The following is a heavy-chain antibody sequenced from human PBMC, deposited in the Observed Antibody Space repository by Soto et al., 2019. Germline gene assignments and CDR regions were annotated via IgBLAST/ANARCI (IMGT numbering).Heavy chain of an antibody. J-gene: IGHJ4*02. CDR1: GYTFTGYY. V-gene: IGHV1-2*02. D-gene: IGHD3-22*01. Sequence: ASVKVSCKASGYTFTGYYMYWVRQAPGQGLEWMGWINPNSGGTNYAQKFQGRVTMTTDTSISTAYMELSRLRSDDTAMYYCARVITYHDDSSGYHPPAVFDSWGQGTLVTVSS. CDR2: INPNSGGT. CDR3: ARVITYHDDSSGYHPPAVFDS.